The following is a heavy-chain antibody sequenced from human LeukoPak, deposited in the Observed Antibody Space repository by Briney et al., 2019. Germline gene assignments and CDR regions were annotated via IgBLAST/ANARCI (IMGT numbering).Heavy chain of an antibody. CDR1: GFAFSTHV. J-gene: IGHJ4*02. CDR3: VKETNSGWNDY. D-gene: IGHD6-19*01. Sequence: QSGGSLRLSCAASGFAFSTHVMDWVRQAPGRGLEWVSGINGRGDSRHYADSVRGRFTNSRDNSNNTLQVQMNSLRVEDTAVYYCVKETNSGWNDYWGQGRMVSVSS. CDR2: INGRGDSR. V-gene: IGHV3-23*01.